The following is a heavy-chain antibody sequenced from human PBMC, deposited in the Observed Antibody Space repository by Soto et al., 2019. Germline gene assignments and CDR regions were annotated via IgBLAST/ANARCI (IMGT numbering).Heavy chain of an antibody. CDR3: ARLEVGHIVVVTAITYYYGTDV. V-gene: IGHV5-10-1*01. CDR1: GYSFTSYW. CDR2: IDPSDSYT. Sequence: GESLKISCKGSGYSFTSYWISWVRQMPGEGLEWMGRIDPSDSYTNYSPSFQGHVTISADKSISTAYLQWSSLKASDTAMYYCARLEVGHIVVVTAITYYYGTDVWGQGTTVTVSS. J-gene: IGHJ6*02. D-gene: IGHD2-21*02.